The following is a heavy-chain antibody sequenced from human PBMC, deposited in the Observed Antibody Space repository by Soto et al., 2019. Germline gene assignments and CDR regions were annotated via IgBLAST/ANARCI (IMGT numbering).Heavy chain of an antibody. V-gene: IGHV1-46*01. Sequence: ASVKVSCKASGYTFTSYYMHWVRQAPGQGLEWMGIINPSGGSTSYAQKFQGRVTMTRDTSTSTVYMELSSLRSEDTAVYYCAGVAAAGQGWFDPWGQGTLVTVYS. CDR1: GYTFTSYY. CDR2: INPSGGST. CDR3: AGVAAAGQGWFDP. D-gene: IGHD6-13*01. J-gene: IGHJ5*02.